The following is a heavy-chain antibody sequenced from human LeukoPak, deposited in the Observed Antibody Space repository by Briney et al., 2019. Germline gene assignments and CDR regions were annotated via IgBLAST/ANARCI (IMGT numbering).Heavy chain of an antibody. CDR1: GGTFSSYA. V-gene: IGHV1-69*05. CDR2: IIPIFGTA. CDR3: ARGTDSSSWYLNWFDP. J-gene: IGHJ5*02. D-gene: IGHD6-13*01. Sequence: SVKVSCKASGGTFSSYAISWVRQAPGQGLEWMGRIIPIFGTANYAQKFQGRVTITTDESTSTAYMELSSLRSEDTAVYYCARGTDSSSWYLNWFDPWGQGTLVTVSS.